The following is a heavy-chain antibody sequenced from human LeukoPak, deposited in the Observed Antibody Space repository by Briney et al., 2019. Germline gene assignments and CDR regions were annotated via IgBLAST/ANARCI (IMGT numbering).Heavy chain of an antibody. D-gene: IGHD6-6*01. V-gene: IGHV3-23*01. CDR3: AKDGYSSSFLGAFDI. Sequence: GGSLRLSCAASGFTFSNFGMSWVRQAPGKGLEWVSVISGSGGSTYYADSVKGRFTISRDNSKNTLYLQMNSLRADDTAVYYCAKDGYSSSFLGAFDIWGQGTMVTVSS. CDR1: GFTFSNFG. CDR2: ISGSGGST. J-gene: IGHJ3*02.